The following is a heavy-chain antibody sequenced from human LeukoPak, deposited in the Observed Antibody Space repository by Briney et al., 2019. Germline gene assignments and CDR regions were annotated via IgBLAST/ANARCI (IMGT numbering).Heavy chain of an antibody. CDR1: GFTFSSYW. V-gene: IGHV3-74*01. CDR3: ARLNYDSSGLSAFDI. D-gene: IGHD3-22*01. CDR2: INSDGSST. Sequence: GGSLRLSCAASGFTFSSYWMHWVRQAPGKGLVWVSRINSDGSSTSYADSVKGRFTIPRDNAKNTLYLQMNSLRAEDTAVYYCARLNYDSSGLSAFDIWGQGTMVTVSS. J-gene: IGHJ3*02.